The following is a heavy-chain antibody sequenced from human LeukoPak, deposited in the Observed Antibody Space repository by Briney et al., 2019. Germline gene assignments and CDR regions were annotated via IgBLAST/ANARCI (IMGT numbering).Heavy chain of an antibody. CDR1: GDSVSSGSYH. Sequence: SETLSLTCTVSGDSVSSGSYHWSWIRQPPGKGLEWIGYIYYSASTNYNPSLKSRVTISVDTSKNPFSLKLSSVTAADTAVYYCATTRDVYNFDYWGQGTLVTVSS. J-gene: IGHJ4*02. CDR3: ATTRDVYNFDY. V-gene: IGHV4-61*01. CDR2: IYYSAST. D-gene: IGHD5-24*01.